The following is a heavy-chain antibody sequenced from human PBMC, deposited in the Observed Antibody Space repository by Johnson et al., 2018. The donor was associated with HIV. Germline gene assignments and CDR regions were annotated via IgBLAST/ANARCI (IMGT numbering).Heavy chain of an antibody. J-gene: IGHJ3*02. CDR3: ARDRGLPGVAEAGNAFDI. CDR1: AFTFSRYW. Sequence: VQLVESGGGLVQPGGSLRLSCAASAFTFSRYWMSWVRQAPGKGLEWVSVIYGGGSGGSTYYVDSVKGRFTISRDNSKNTLYLQMNSLRAEDTAVYYCARDRGLPGVAEAGNAFDIWGQGTLVTVAS. CDR2: IYGGGSGGST. V-gene: IGHV3-66*01. D-gene: IGHD6-13*01.